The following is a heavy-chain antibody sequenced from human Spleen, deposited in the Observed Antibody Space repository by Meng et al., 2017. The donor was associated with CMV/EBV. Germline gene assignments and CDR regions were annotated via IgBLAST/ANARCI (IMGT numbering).Heavy chain of an antibody. D-gene: IGHD2-2*01. V-gene: IGHV3-21*01. CDR2: ISSSGVYL. J-gene: IGHJ4*02. CDR1: GFTFSNFR. Sequence: GGSLRLSCAASGFTFSNFRMSWVRQTPGKELEWVSSISSSGVYLFYANSVEGRFTISRDNAKNSLHLQMNNLRAEDTAVYYCVRSPGSCSSTSCYSNHFDYWGQGALVTVSS. CDR3: VRSPGSCSSTSCYSNHFDY.